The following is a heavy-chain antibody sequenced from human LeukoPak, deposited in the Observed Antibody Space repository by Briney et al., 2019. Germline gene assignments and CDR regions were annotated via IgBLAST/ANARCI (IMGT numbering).Heavy chain of an antibody. CDR2: IRYDGNNK. Sequence: GGSLRLSCATSGFTFSDYGMHWVRQAPGKGLEWVAFIRYDGNNKLYADSVKGRFTISRDNSKNTLYLHINSLRAEDTAVYYCVKDNPLDYWGQGTLVIVSS. V-gene: IGHV3-30*02. CDR3: VKDNPLDY. J-gene: IGHJ4*02. D-gene: IGHD1-14*01. CDR1: GFTFSDYG.